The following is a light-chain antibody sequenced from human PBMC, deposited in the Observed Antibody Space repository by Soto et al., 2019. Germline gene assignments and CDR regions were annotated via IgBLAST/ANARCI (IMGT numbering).Light chain of an antibody. CDR1: SSDVGGFNS. CDR2: DVV. J-gene: IGLJ1*01. V-gene: IGLV2-14*03. CDR3: SSYTSTMTNV. Sequence: ALAQPASVSGSPGQSITISRTGTSSDVGGFNSVSWYQLRPGTAPKLILYDVVDRPSGVSYRFSGSKSGNTASLTISGLQAADEADYFCSSYTSTMTNVFGSGTKVTVL.